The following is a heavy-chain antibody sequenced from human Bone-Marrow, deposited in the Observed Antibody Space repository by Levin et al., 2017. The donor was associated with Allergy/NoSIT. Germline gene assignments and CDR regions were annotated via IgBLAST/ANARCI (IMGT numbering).Heavy chain of an antibody. CDR1: GVSITSGGDY. CDR3: ARGRSASGLFDL. V-gene: IGHV4-31*03. CDR2: SYYSGST. Sequence: SETLSLTCNVSGVSITSGGDYWTWIRQHPEKGLEWIGCSYYSGSTFYSPSLRSRVIISVDTSKNQFSLSLNSVTAADTAISYCARGRSASGLFDLWGQGALVTVSS. J-gene: IGHJ5*02. D-gene: IGHD2-8*02.